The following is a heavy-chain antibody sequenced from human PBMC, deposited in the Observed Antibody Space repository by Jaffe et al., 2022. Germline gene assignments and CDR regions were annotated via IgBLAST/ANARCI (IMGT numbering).Heavy chain of an antibody. CDR3: ITLSGISGTAAFDI. CDR2: IRNKANTYAT. J-gene: IGHJ3*02. D-gene: IGHD1-7*01. CDR1: GLSFSASA. V-gene: IGHV3-73*02. Sequence: EVQLVESGGGLVQPGGSLKLSCAASGLSFSASAIHWVRQASGKGLEWVGRIRNKANTYATTYAASVKGRFTVSRDDSKNTAYLQMNSLRTEDTAVYYCITLSGISGTAAFDIWGQGTMVTVSS.